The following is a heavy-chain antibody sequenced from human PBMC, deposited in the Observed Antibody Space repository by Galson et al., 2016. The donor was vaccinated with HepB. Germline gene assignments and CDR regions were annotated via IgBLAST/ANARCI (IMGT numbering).Heavy chain of an antibody. CDR1: GFTFSHYS. CDR2: ISSSDNTI. J-gene: IGHJ4*02. Sequence: SLRLSCAASGFTFSHYSMNWVRQAPGKGLEWVSYISSSDNTIYYADSVRGRFTISRDSAKNSVYLQMNSLRDEDTAVYYCARDEWVGATKEWGQGTLVIVSS. D-gene: IGHD1-26*01. CDR3: ARDEWVGATKE. V-gene: IGHV3-48*02.